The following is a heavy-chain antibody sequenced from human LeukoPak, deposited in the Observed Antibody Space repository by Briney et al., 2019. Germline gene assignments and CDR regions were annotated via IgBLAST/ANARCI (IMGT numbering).Heavy chain of an antibody. V-gene: IGHV3-21*01. CDR2: ISSSSSYI. CDR1: GFTFSSYS. D-gene: IGHD3-10*01. J-gene: IGHJ4*02. Sequence: GGSLRLSCAASGFTFSSYSMNWVRQAPGKGLEWVSSISSSSSYIYYAGSVKGRFTISRDNAKNSLYLQMNSLRAEDTAVYYCASLLGVIPSDYWGQGTLVTVSS. CDR3: ASLLGVIPSDY.